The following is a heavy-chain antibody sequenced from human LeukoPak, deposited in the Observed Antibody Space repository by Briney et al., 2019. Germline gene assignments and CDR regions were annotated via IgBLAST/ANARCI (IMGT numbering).Heavy chain of an antibody. CDR1: GGSFSGYY. CDR3: ARGAGAATY. Sequence: SETLSLTCAVYGGSFSGYYWSWIRQPPGKGLEWIGEVNHSGSTNYNPSLKSRVTISVDTSKNQFSLKLSSVTAADTAVYYCARGAGAATYWGQGTLVTVSS. CDR2: VNHSGST. J-gene: IGHJ4*02. V-gene: IGHV4-34*01. D-gene: IGHD1-26*01.